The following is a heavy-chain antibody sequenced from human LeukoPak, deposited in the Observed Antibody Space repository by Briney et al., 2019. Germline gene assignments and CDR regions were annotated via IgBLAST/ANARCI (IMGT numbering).Heavy chain of an antibody. CDR3: ARGRTYFDY. Sequence: SETLSLTCAVSGGSIINSNWWSWVRQPPGKGLEWIGEIDHSGSTSYNPSLKSRVTISVDRSQNQFSLRLSTVTAADTAVYYCARGRTYFDYWGQGTLVTVSS. V-gene: IGHV4-4*02. CDR2: IDHSGST. J-gene: IGHJ4*02. CDR1: GGSIINSNW.